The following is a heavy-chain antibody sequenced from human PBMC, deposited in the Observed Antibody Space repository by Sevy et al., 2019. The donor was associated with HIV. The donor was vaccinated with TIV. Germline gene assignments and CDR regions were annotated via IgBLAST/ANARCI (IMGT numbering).Heavy chain of an antibody. J-gene: IGHJ6*02. V-gene: IGHV3-53*01. CDR3: ARDFTMVRGIDHYYYYYGMDV. Sequence: GGSLRLSCAASGFTVSSNYMSWVRQAPGKGLEWVSVIYSGGSTYYADSVKGRFTISRDNSKNTLYLQMNSLRAEDTAVYYCARDFTMVRGIDHYYYYYGMDVWGQGTTVTVSS. CDR1: GFTVSSNY. CDR2: IYSGGST. D-gene: IGHD3-10*01.